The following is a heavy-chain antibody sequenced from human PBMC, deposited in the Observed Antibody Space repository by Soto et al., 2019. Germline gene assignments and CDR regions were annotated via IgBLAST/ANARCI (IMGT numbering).Heavy chain of an antibody. V-gene: IGHV6-1*01. D-gene: IGHD5-12*01. Sequence: QTLSITLSISGDSVAINTASWNWIRHSPSRFLEWLGRTYFRSKWYNDYAVSVKSRIIINPDTSNSQFSLQLNSVTPEDTAVYFCAKGDNLGPKTGYAFDPWGQGIMVTVSS. CDR3: AKGDNLGPKTGYAFDP. J-gene: IGHJ5*02. CDR2: TYFRSKWYN. CDR1: GDSVAINTAS.